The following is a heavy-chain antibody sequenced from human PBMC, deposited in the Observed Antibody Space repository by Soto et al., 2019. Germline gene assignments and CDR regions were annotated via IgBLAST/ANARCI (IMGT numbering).Heavy chain of an antibody. CDR1: GFTLSGYA. CDR2: ISSNGVST. D-gene: IGHD3-3*01. Sequence: GGSLRLSCAASGFTLSGYAMDWVRQAPGKGLEYVSGISSNGVSTYYADSVKGRFTISRDNSKNTLYLQMNSLRAEDTAVYYCAMGDDFWSGSWFDPWGQGTLVTVSS. CDR3: AMGDDFWSGSWFDP. V-gene: IGHV3-64*04. J-gene: IGHJ5*02.